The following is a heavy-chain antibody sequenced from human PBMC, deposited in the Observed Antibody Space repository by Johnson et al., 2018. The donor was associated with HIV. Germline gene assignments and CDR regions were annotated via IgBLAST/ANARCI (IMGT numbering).Heavy chain of an antibody. J-gene: IGHJ3*02. Sequence: QVQLVESGGGVVQPGRSLRLSCAASGFTLSSYAMHWVRQAPGKGLEWVGVISYDGSNNYYADSVQGRFNITRDNSKNTLFLQMSSLRPEDTAVYYCARVGANFDAFDIWGQGTMVTVSS. CDR3: ARVGANFDAFDI. D-gene: IGHD4/OR15-4a*01. CDR2: ISYDGSNN. V-gene: IGHV3-30*04. CDR1: GFTLSSYA.